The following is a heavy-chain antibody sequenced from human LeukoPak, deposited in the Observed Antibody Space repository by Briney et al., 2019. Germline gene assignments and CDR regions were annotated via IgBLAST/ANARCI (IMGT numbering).Heavy chain of an antibody. CDR2: ISGSSSYI. CDR1: GFTFSSYS. J-gene: IGHJ4*02. D-gene: IGHD3-22*01. V-gene: IGHV3-21*06. Sequence: PGGSLRLSCAASGFTFSSYSMNWVRQAPGKGLEWVSSISGSSSYIYYADSVKGRFTISRDNAKNSLYLQMNSLRAEDTAVYYCARDRLPYYDNSGESSFDYWGQGTLVTVSS. CDR3: ARDRLPYYDNSGESSFDY.